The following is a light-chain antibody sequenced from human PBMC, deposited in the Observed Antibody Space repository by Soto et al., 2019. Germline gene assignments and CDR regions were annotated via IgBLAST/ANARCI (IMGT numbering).Light chain of an antibody. J-gene: IGKJ3*01. V-gene: IGKV3-15*01. CDR1: QSVRDN. Sequence: EIVMTQSPTTLSVSPGVGATLSCRASQSVRDNLAWYQQKPGQAPRLLIYGASIRATGVPARFSGSGSGTEFTLTISSLQSEDFVVYYCQHYDSWPPLFGPGTKVDI. CDR3: QHYDSWPPL. CDR2: GAS.